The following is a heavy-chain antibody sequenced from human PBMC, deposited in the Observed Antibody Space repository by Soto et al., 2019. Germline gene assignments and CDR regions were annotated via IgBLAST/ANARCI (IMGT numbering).Heavy chain of an antibody. J-gene: IGHJ5*02. D-gene: IGHD6-19*01. V-gene: IGHV1-18*01. CDR3: AREGIAVAGSLTDWFDP. Sequence: GASVKVSCKASGYTFTSYGISWVRQAPGQGLEWMGWISAYNGNTNYAQKLQGRVTMTTDTSTSTAYMELRSLRSDDTAVYFCAREGIAVAGSLTDWFDPWGQGTLVTVSS. CDR1: GYTFTSYG. CDR2: ISAYNGNT.